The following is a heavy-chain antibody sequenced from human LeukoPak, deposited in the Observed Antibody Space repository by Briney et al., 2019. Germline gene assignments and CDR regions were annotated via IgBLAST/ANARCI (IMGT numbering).Heavy chain of an antibody. CDR3: AKVGEPYDSGSYYVDY. CDR1: GFTFTRYA. D-gene: IGHD3-10*01. J-gene: IGHJ4*02. Sequence: GGSLRLSCAASGFTFTRYAMSWVRLAPGKGLEWVSAISGSGGSTYYADSVEGRFTISRDNSKNTLFLQMNSLRVEDTAVYYCAKVGEPYDSGSYYVDYWGQGTLVTVSS. V-gene: IGHV3-23*01. CDR2: ISGSGGST.